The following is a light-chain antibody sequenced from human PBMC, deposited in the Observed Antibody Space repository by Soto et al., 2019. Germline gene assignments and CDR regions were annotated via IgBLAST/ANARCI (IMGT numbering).Light chain of an antibody. J-gene: IGKJ4*01. V-gene: IGKV3-11*01. Sequence: EIVLTQSPDTLSLSPGERVTLSCRASQSVTSYLAWYQQKPGQAPRLLIYDASNRATGIPARFSGSGSGTDFTLAISSLEPEDFAVYYCQQRSNWPLTFGGGTKVEIK. CDR1: QSVTSY. CDR2: DAS. CDR3: QQRSNWPLT.